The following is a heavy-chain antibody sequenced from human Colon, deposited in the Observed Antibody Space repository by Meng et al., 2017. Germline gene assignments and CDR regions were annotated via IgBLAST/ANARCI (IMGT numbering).Heavy chain of an antibody. J-gene: IGHJ4*02. V-gene: IGHV3-7*01. CDR1: GFTFGNYW. Sequence: GGSLRLSWAASGFTFGNYWMSWVRQATGKGLEWVASIKGDGSGKYYVDSVKGRFTIFRDKAKNSLYLQMNSLRADDTAVYYCGDWDSSGGGQGTLVTVSS. CDR3: GDWDSSG. D-gene: IGHD6-19*01. CDR2: IKGDGSGK.